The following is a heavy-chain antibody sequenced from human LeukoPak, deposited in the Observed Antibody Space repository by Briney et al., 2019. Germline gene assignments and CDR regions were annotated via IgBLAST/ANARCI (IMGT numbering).Heavy chain of an antibody. Sequence: GGSLRLSCAASGLTFSTYEMSWVRQAPGKGLEWVSGISGSGGSTYNADSVKGRFTISRDDSKNTLYLQMNSLRAEDTAVYYCVKQRIMFGGGSSGDMDVWGQGTTVTVSS. V-gene: IGHV3-23*01. CDR2: ISGSGGST. J-gene: IGHJ6*02. CDR1: GLTFSTYE. D-gene: IGHD3-16*01. CDR3: VKQRIMFGGGSSGDMDV.